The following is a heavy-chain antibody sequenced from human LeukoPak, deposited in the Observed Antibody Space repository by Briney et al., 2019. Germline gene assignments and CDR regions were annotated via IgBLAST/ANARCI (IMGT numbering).Heavy chain of an antibody. D-gene: IGHD4-17*01. Sequence: GASVKVSCKASGYTFTDHYMHWVRQAPGQGLDWMGWINPNNGGTTYAKSFQGRVTMTRDTSLSTAYMELSRLTSDDTAIYYCARRLGHTSLYNYGPSLDPWGQGTLVTVSS. CDR1: GYTFTDHY. V-gene: IGHV1-2*02. J-gene: IGHJ5*02. CDR2: INPNNGGT. CDR3: ARRLGHTSLYNYGPSLDP.